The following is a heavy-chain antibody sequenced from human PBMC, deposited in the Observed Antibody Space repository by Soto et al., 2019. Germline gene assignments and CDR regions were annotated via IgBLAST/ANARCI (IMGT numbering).Heavy chain of an antibody. CDR2: ISYDGSNK. CDR3: VRAGRRGYSGYRTHYYYYYMDV. Sequence: QVQLVESGGGVVQPGRSLRLSCAASGFTFSSYGMHWVRQAPGKGLEWVAVISYDGSNKYYADSVKGRFTISRDNSKNTLYLQMNSLRAEDTAVYYCVRAGRRGYSGYRTHYYYYYMDVWGKGTTVTVSS. V-gene: IGHV3-30*03. CDR1: GFTFSSYG. J-gene: IGHJ6*03. D-gene: IGHD5-12*01.